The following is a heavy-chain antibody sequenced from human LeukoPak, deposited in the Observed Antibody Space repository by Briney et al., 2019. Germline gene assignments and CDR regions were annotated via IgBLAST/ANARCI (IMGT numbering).Heavy chain of an antibody. Sequence: SETLSLTCAVYGGSFSGYYWSWIRQPPGKGLEWIGEINHSGSTNYNPSLKSRVTISVDTSKNQFSLKLSYVTAADTAVYYCARGRQQLPLDYWGQGTLVTVSS. CDR2: INHSGST. CDR1: GGSFSGYY. J-gene: IGHJ4*02. V-gene: IGHV4-34*01. D-gene: IGHD6-13*01. CDR3: ARGRQQLPLDY.